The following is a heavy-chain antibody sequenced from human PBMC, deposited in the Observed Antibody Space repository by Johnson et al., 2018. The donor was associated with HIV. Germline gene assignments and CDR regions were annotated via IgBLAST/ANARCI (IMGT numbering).Heavy chain of an antibody. CDR2: ISSRATTI. D-gene: IGHD1-26*01. CDR1: AFTFSSYE. V-gene: IGHV3-48*03. CDR3: AREPALVGANGGWGAFDI. J-gene: IGHJ3*02. Sequence: VQLVESGGGLVQPGGSLKLSCAASAFTFSSYEMNWVRQAPGKGLEWVSYISSRATTIYYADSVKGRFTISRDNAKNSLYLQMNSLRAEDTAVYYCAREPALVGANGGWGAFDIWGQGTLVTVSS.